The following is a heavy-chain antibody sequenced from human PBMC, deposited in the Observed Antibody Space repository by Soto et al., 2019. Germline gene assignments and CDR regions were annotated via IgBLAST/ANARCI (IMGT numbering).Heavy chain of an antibody. D-gene: IGHD5-18*01. CDR1: GFTFSSYA. CDR2: ISGSGGST. Sequence: EVQLLESGGGLVQPGGSLRLSCAASGFTFSSYAMSWVRQAPGKGLEWVSAISGSGGSTYYADSLKGRFTISRDNSKNTLYLQMNSLRAEDTAVYYCEKEGVDTAMVTVYFDYWGQGTLVTVSS. CDR3: EKEGVDTAMVTVYFDY. J-gene: IGHJ4*02. V-gene: IGHV3-23*01.